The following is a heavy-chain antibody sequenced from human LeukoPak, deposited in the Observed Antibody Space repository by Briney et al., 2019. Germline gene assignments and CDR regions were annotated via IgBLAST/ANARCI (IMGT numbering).Heavy chain of an antibody. J-gene: IGHJ4*02. V-gene: IGHV3-23*01. Sequence: PGGSLRLSCAASGFAFSSNVMNWVRQAPGKGLEWVSSTTGDSSYTYYADSVKGRFIISRDNSKSTLYLHMGSLRAEDTAVYYCARLWTSTQPGGDFWGQGTLVTVSS. CDR1: GFAFSSNV. CDR3: ARLWTSTQPGGDF. D-gene: IGHD3/OR15-3a*01. CDR2: TTGDSSYT.